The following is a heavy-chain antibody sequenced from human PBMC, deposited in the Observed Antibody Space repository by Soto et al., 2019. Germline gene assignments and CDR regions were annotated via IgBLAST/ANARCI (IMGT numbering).Heavy chain of an antibody. D-gene: IGHD6-13*01. J-gene: IGHJ5*02. V-gene: IGHV3-30*18. CDR1: GFIFSSYG. CDR2: ISYDGSNK. Sequence: QVQLVESGGGVVQPGRSLRLSCAASGFIFSSYGMHWVRQAPGKGLEWVAVISYDGSNKYYADSVKGRFTISRDNSKNTLYLQMNSLRAEDTAVYYCAKTTRSSSYPDWNWFDPWGQGTLVTVSS. CDR3: AKTTRSSSYPDWNWFDP.